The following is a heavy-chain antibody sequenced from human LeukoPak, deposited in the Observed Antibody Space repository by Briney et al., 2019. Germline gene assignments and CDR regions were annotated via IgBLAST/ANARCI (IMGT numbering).Heavy chain of an antibody. J-gene: IGHJ4*02. CDR3: ARQSPPGDFDY. Sequence: SEILSLTCTVSGGSISSSSYYWGWIRQPPGKGLEWIGSIYYSGSTYYNPSLKSRVTISVDTSRNQFSLKLSSGTAADTAVYYCARQSPPGDFDYWGQGTLVTVSS. V-gene: IGHV4-39*01. D-gene: IGHD3-10*01. CDR1: GGSISSSSYY. CDR2: IYYSGST.